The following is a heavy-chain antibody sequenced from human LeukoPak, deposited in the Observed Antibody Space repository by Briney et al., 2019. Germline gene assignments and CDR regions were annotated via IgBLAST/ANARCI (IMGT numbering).Heavy chain of an antibody. V-gene: IGHV3-30-3*01. D-gene: IGHD4/OR15-4a*01. CDR1: GFTFSSYA. J-gene: IGHJ3*02. CDR3: ARDGLGTDMVPKPSDAFDI. Sequence: GRSLRLSCAASGFTFSSYAMHWVRQAPGKGLEWVAVISYDGSNKYYADSVKGRFTISRDSSKNALYLQMNSLRTEDTAVYYCARDGLGTDMVPKPSDAFDIWGQGTMVTVSS. CDR2: ISYDGSNK.